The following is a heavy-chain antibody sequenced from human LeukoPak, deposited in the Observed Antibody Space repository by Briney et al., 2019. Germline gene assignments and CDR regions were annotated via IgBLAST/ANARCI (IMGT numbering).Heavy chain of an antibody. CDR1: GGSISSYY. CDR2: IYYSGST. CDR3: ARGRFGPYYMDV. D-gene: IGHD3-16*01. V-gene: IGHV4-59*01. Sequence: PSETLSLTCSVSGGSISSYYWSWIRQPPGKGLEWIGYIYYSGSTNYNPSLKSRVTISVDTSKNQFSLKLSSVTAADTAVYYCARGRFGPYYMDVWGKGTTVTVSS. J-gene: IGHJ6*03.